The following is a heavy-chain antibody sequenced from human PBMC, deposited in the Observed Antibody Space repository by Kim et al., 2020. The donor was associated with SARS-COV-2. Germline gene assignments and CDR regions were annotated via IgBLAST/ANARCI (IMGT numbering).Heavy chain of an antibody. J-gene: IGHJ4*02. V-gene: IGHV3-23*01. CDR3: EASDF. Sequence: IGDSGVGTHYADSVKGIFTISRDNSKSTLFLQMSSLRAEDTAIYYCEASDFWGQGALVTVSS. CDR2: IGDSGVGT.